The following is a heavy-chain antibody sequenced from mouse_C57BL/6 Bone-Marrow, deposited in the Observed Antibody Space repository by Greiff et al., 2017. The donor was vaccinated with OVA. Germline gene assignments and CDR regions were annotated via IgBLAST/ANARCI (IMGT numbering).Heavy chain of an antibody. CDR1: GFTFSSYG. J-gene: IGHJ4*01. CDR2: ISSGGSYT. CDR3: ARPVVANAMDY. D-gene: IGHD1-1*01. V-gene: IGHV5-6*02. Sequence: DVKLVESGGDLVKPGGSLKLSCAASGFTFSSYGMSWVRQTPDKRLEWVATISSGGSYTYYPASVKGRFTISRDNAKNTLYLQMSSLKSEDTAMXYCARPVVANAMDYWGQGTSVTVSS.